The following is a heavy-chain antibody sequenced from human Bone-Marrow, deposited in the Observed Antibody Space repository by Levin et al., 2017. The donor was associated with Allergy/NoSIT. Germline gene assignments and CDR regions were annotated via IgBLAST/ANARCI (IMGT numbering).Heavy chain of an antibody. V-gene: IGHV1-2*02. Sequence: ASVKVSCKASGYIFTGHYMHWVRQAPGQGLEWMGWINPHTGASNYADRFQGRVTLTRDSSISTAYMELIRLTSDDTAVYYCAGDVEAVYCNSGCHNNWFDPWGQGTLVTVSS. J-gene: IGHJ5*02. CDR2: INPHTGAS. CDR3: AGDVEAVYCNSGCHNNWFDP. CDR1: GYIFTGHY. D-gene: IGHD2/OR15-2a*01.